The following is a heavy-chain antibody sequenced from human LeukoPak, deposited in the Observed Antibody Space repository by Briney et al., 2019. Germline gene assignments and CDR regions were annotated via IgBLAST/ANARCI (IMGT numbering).Heavy chain of an antibody. Sequence: GGSLRLSCVASGFPFSNYWMTWVRQAPGKGLEWVANIIQDGNEKNYVGSVKGRFSISRDNAKNSVSLQMNRLRVEDTAVYYCAREGASAISHAFEIWGQGTMVTVSS. CDR2: IIQDGNEK. V-gene: IGHV3-7*01. CDR1: GFPFSNYW. J-gene: IGHJ3*02. CDR3: AREGASAISHAFEI. D-gene: IGHD1-26*01.